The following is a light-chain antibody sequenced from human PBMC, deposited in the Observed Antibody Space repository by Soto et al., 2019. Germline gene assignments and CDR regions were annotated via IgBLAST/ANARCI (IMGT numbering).Light chain of an antibody. Sequence: QSVLTQPPSASGSPGQSVTISCTGTSSDVGGYDDVSWYQQHPGKAPKLMIYEVSKRPSGVPDRFSGSKSGNTASLTVSGIQAEDEADYYCSSYAGSNILVFGGGTKLTVL. CDR1: SSDVGGYDD. CDR3: SSYAGSNILV. J-gene: IGLJ2*01. CDR2: EVS. V-gene: IGLV2-8*01.